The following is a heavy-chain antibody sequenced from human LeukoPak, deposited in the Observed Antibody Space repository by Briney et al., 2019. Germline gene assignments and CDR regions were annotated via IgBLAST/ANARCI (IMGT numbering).Heavy chain of an antibody. D-gene: IGHD3-22*01. J-gene: IGHJ5*02. CDR1: GGSISSYY. CDR3: ARSDLMYYYDSSGFLSFDP. Sequence: SETLSLTCTVSGGSISSYYWSWIRQPPGKGLEWIGYIYYSGSTNYNPSLKSRVTISVDTSKNQFSLKLSSVTAADTAVYYCARSDLMYYYDSSGFLSFDPWGQGTLVTVSS. CDR2: IYYSGST. V-gene: IGHV4-59*01.